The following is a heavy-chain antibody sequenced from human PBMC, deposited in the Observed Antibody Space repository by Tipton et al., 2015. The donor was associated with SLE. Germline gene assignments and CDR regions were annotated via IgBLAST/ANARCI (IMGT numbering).Heavy chain of an antibody. CDR2: IYSDGRST. CDR1: GFTFSSYW. V-gene: IGHV3-74*03. D-gene: IGHD2-8*02. Sequence: SLRLSCEASGFTFSSYWMHWVRQGPGKGRVWISRIYSDGRSTKYADSVKGRFTISRDNDKNMQYLKMNSLRAEDTAVYYCGTTSTDYGMGVWSQGTTVTVSS. CDR3: GTTSTDYGMGV. J-gene: IGHJ6*02.